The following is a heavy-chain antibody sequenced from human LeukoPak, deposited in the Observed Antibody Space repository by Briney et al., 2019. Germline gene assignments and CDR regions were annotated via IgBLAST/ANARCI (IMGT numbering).Heavy chain of an antibody. D-gene: IGHD7-27*01. J-gene: IGHJ3*01. CDR2: FDPEDGET. CDR3: AVPGAVGMEGGAFDV. Sequence: GASVKVSCKVSGHTLSELSMHWVRQAPGKGLEWMGGFDPEDGETIYAQKFQGRVTMTEDTSTETAYMELSSLRSEDTAVYFCAVPGAVGMEGGAFDVWGQGTMVTVSS. V-gene: IGHV1-24*01. CDR1: GHTLSELS.